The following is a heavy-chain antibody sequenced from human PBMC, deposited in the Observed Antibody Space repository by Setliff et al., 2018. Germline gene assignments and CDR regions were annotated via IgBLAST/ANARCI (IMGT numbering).Heavy chain of an antibody. V-gene: IGHV4-59*12. Sequence: PSETLSLTCSVYGESFSNNYWSWIRQPPGKGLEWIGSIYSSGNTYYNPSLKRRVTISVDTTKNQFSLQLNSVTAADTAVYYCARDPSSVAARPGYWGQGTLVTVSS. D-gene: IGHD6-6*01. J-gene: IGHJ4*02. CDR3: ARDPSSVAARPGY. CDR2: IYSSGNT. CDR1: GESFSNNY.